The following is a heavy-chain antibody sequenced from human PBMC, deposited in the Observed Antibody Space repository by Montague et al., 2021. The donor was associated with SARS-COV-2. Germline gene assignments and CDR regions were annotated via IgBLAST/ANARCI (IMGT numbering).Heavy chain of an antibody. CDR3: ARTKYGDGDYYGLDV. J-gene: IGHJ6*02. CDR2: IYYTGST. V-gene: IGHV4-59*01. CDR1: GGSISTYY. D-gene: IGHD4-17*01. Sequence: SETLSLTCTVSGGSISTYYWNWIRQPPGKGLEWLGYIYYTGSTNYIPSLKSRDTISMDTSRNQFSLRLKSVTAADTAVYFCARTKYGDGDYYGLDVWGQGTMVTVSS.